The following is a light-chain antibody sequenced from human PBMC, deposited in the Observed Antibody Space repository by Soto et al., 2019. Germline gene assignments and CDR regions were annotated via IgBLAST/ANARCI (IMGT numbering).Light chain of an antibody. CDR2: AAS. J-gene: IGKJ1*01. Sequence: AIRMTQSPASFAASTGDRVTITCRASQGIRSYLAWYQQKPGKAPKLLIYAASTLQSGVPSRFRGSGSGTDFTLTISCLQSEDFETYYCQQYYSYPRTFGQGTKVDIK. CDR1: QGIRSY. CDR3: QQYYSYPRT. V-gene: IGKV1-8*01.